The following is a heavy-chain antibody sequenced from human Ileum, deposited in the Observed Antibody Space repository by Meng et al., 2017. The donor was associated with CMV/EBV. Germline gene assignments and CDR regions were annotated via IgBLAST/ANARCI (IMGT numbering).Heavy chain of an antibody. CDR3: ARSVTLIDNWFDP. D-gene: IGHD2/OR15-2a*01. Sequence: TVSGGSISSGGYYWSWIRQHPGKGLEWIGYIYYSGSTYYNPSLKSRVTISVDTSKNQFSLKLSSVTAADTAVYYCARSVTLIDNWFDPWGQGTLVPSPQ. CDR2: IYYSGST. CDR1: GGSISSGGYY. J-gene: IGHJ5*02. V-gene: IGHV4-31*03.